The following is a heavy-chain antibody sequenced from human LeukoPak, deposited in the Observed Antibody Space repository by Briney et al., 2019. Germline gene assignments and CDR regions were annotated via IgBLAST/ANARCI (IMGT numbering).Heavy chain of an antibody. CDR1: GFTVSSNY. V-gene: IGHV3-53*05. D-gene: IGHD6-13*01. Sequence: GGSLRLSCAASGFTVSSNYMSWVRQAPGKGLEWVSVIYSGGSTYYADSVKGRFTISRDNSKNTLYLQMNSLRAEDTAVYYCANRRIRYSSSWYYFDYWGQGTLVTVSS. CDR3: ANRRIRYSSSWYYFDY. CDR2: IYSGGST. J-gene: IGHJ4*02.